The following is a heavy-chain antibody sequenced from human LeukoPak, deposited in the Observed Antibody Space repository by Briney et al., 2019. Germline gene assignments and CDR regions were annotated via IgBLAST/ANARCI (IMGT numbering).Heavy chain of an antibody. D-gene: IGHD5-24*01. CDR1: SGSISSGSYY. CDR3: AREDGYNWYYFDY. J-gene: IGHJ4*02. CDR2: IYTSGST. Sequence: TLSLTCTVSSGSISSGSYYWSWIRQPAGKGLEWIGRIYTSGSTIYNPSLKSRVTISLDTSKNQFSLKLSSVTAADTAVYYCAREDGYNWYYFDYWGQGTLVTVSS. V-gene: IGHV4-61*02.